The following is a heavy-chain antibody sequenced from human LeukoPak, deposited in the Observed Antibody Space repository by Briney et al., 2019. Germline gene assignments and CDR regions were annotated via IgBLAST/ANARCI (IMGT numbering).Heavy chain of an antibody. Sequence: PGGSLRLSCAASGFTFSSYWMHWVRQAPGKGLVWVSRINSDMSTTTYADSVKGRFTISRENAKNSLYLQMNSLRAGDTAVYYCARALDYYGSGYGYWGQGTLVTVSS. CDR2: INSDMSTT. V-gene: IGHV3-74*01. D-gene: IGHD3-10*01. CDR3: ARALDYYGSGYGY. J-gene: IGHJ4*02. CDR1: GFTFSSYW.